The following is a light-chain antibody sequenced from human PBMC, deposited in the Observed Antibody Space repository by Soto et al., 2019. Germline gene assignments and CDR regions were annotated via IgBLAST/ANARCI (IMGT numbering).Light chain of an antibody. CDR1: QSVSSNY. V-gene: IGKV3-20*01. Sequence: EIVLTQSPDTLSLSPGERATLSCRASQSVSSNYLAWYQQKPGQPPRLLIYGASSGATGIPDRFSGSGSGTDFTLTTSRLEPEDFAVYYCQQYGSPITFGQGTRLEIK. CDR3: QQYGSPIT. CDR2: GAS. J-gene: IGKJ5*01.